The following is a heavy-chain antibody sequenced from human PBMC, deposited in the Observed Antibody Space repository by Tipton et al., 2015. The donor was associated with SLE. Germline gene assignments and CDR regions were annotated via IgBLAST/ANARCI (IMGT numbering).Heavy chain of an antibody. Sequence: TLSLTCTVSGGSINYYYWSWIRQPAGKGLEWIGRMYTGGNTNYNPSLKSRVIISVDTSKNQFSLNLSSVTAADTAVYYCALSRAIYGMDFWGQGTTVTVSS. CDR3: ALSRAIYGMDF. V-gene: IGHV4-4*07. CDR2: MYTGGNT. CDR1: GGSINYYY. J-gene: IGHJ6*02.